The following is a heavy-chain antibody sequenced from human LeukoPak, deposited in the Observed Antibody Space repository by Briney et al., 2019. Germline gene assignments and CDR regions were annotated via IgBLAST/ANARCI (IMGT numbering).Heavy chain of an antibody. D-gene: IGHD2-21*01. J-gene: IGHJ4*02. CDR2: IYHSGST. Sequence: PSGTLSLTCAVSGGSISSSNWWSWVRQPPGKGLEWIGEIYHSGSTNYNPPLKSRVTISVDKSKNQFSLKLSSVTAADTAVYYCARSGIEATNSYYFDYWGQGTLVTVSS. CDR1: GGSISSSNW. V-gene: IGHV4-4*02. CDR3: ARSGIEATNSYYFDY.